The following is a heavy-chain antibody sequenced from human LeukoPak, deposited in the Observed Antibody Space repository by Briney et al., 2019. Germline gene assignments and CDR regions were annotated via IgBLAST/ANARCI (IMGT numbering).Heavy chain of an antibody. Sequence: GGSLRLSCAASGFTFSSYSMNWVRQAPGKGLEWVSSISSSSSYIYYADSVKGRFTISRDNAKNSLYLQMNSLRAEDTAVYYCARDLTEMATTPYDAFDIWGQGTMVTVSS. CDR3: ARDLTEMATTPYDAFDI. D-gene: IGHD5-24*01. CDR1: GFTFSSYS. CDR2: ISSSSSYI. J-gene: IGHJ3*02. V-gene: IGHV3-21*01.